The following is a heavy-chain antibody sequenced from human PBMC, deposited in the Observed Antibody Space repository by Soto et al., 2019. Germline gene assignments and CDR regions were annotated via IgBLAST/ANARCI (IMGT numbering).Heavy chain of an antibody. Sequence: QVQLVQSGAEVKKPGSSVKVSCKASGGTFSSYTISWVRQAPGQGLEWMGRIIPILGIANYAQKLQGRVTITADKSTSTAYMELSSLRSEDTAVYYCARGLAGDLQTSFDYWGQGTLVTVSS. CDR1: GGTFSSYT. CDR2: IIPILGIA. CDR3: ARGLAGDLQTSFDY. J-gene: IGHJ4*02. V-gene: IGHV1-69*02.